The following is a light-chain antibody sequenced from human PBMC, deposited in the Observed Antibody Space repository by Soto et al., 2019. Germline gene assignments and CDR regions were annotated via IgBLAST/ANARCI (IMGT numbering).Light chain of an antibody. V-gene: IGKV3-20*01. CDR1: QSVSSNY. Sequence: EIVLTQSPGTLSLSPGERATISCRSSQSVSSNYLAWYQQKPDQAPRLVIYDVSGRATGIPDRFSGSGSGTDFTLTISRLEPEDFAVYYCQQYGSAPTFGQGTKVEIK. J-gene: IGKJ1*01. CDR3: QQYGSAPT. CDR2: DVS.